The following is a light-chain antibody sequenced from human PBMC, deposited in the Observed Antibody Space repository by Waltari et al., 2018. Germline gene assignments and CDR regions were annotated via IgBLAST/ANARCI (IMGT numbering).Light chain of an antibody. Sequence: DIQMTQSPSTLSASVGVRVTITCRASQSIGTWLAWYQQKAGKAPKLLIYKASSLESGVPSRFSGTGSGTEFTLTISSLQPDDFATYYCLQYNSYWTFGQGTKVEIK. CDR2: KAS. CDR1: QSIGTW. CDR3: LQYNSYWT. J-gene: IGKJ1*01. V-gene: IGKV1-5*03.